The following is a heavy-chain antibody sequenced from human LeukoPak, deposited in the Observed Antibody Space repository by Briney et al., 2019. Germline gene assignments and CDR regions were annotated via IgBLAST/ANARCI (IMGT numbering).Heavy chain of an antibody. CDR1: GGSISSYY. D-gene: IGHD3-22*01. CDR2: IYYSGST. V-gene: IGHV4-59*01. CDR3: ARDRDSSGF. J-gene: IGHJ4*02. Sequence: PSKTLSLTCTVSGGSISSYYWSRIRQPPGKGLEWIGYIYYSGSTNYNPSLKSRVTISVDTSKNQFSLKLSSVTAADTAVYYCARDRDSSGFWGQGTLVTVSS.